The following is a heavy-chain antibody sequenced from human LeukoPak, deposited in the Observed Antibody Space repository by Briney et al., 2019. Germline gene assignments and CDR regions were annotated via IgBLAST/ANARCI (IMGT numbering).Heavy chain of an antibody. J-gene: IGHJ6*02. CDR2: FYYSGST. CDR1: GGSISSSSYY. Sequence: SETLSLTCTVSGGSISSSSYYWGWIRQPPGKGLEWIGSFYYSGSTYYNPSLKSRVTISVDTPKNQFSLKLTSVTAADTAVYYCASGLPDSEMDVWGQGTTVTVSS. CDR3: ASGLPDSEMDV. D-gene: IGHD2-21*01. V-gene: IGHV4-39*01.